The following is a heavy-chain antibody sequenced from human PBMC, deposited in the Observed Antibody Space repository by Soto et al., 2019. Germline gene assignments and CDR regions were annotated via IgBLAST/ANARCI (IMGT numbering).Heavy chain of an antibody. CDR2: ISAYNGHT. CDR1: GYTFTXXX. J-gene: IGHJ4*02. Sequence: QVQLVQSGAEVKKPGASVKVSCKASGYTFTXXXXXXXXXXXGKGLEWMGWISAYNGHTNYAQKLQVRVTMTTDTXXXXXXXXXXXXXXXXXXXYXXARXXYPLDYWGQGTLVTVSS. CDR3: ARXXYPLDY. D-gene: IGHD3-10*01. V-gene: IGHV1-18*01.